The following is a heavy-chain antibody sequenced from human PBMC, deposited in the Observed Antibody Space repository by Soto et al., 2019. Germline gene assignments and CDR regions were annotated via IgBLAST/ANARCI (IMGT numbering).Heavy chain of an antibody. D-gene: IGHD5-12*01. CDR3: ERLGDGYEPTVQRTGGAFDI. V-gene: IGHV5-51*01. CDR2: IYPGDSDT. J-gene: IGHJ3*02. CDR1: GYSFTSYW. Sequence: GESLKISCMGSGYSFTSYWIDWVRQMPGKGLEWMGIIYPGDSDTRYSPSFQGQVTISADKSISTAYLQWSSLKASDTAMYYCERLGDGYEPTVQRTGGAFDIWGQGTMVTVSS.